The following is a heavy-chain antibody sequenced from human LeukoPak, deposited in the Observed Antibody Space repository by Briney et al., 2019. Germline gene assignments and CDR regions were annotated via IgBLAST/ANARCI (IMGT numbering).Heavy chain of an antibody. CDR2: IYTSGST. Sequence: PSETLSLTCTVSGGSISSYYWSWIRQPAGKGLEWIGGIYTSGSTNYNTSLKSRVTMSVDTSKNQFSLTLSSVTAADTAVYYCARVGAVAAIPYYYYYMDVWGKGTTVTVSS. CDR1: GGSISSYY. V-gene: IGHV4-4*07. CDR3: ARVGAVAAIPYYYYYMDV. J-gene: IGHJ6*03. D-gene: IGHD6-19*01.